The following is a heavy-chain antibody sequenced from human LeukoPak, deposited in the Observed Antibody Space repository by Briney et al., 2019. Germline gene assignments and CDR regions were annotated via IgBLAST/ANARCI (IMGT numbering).Heavy chain of an antibody. CDR3: TTGVVITFGGVIVKTFDY. CDR2: IKSKTDGGTT. V-gene: IGHV3-15*01. D-gene: IGHD3-16*02. CDR1: GLTFSNAW. Sequence: GGSLRLSCAASGLTFSNAWMSWVRQAPGKGLEWVGRIKSKTDGGTTDYAAPVKGRFTFSRDDSNNTLYLQMNSLKTEDTAVYYCTTGVVITFGGVIVKTFDYWGQGTLVTVSS. J-gene: IGHJ4*02.